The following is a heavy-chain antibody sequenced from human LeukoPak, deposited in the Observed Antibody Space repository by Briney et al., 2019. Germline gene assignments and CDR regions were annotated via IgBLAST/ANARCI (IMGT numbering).Heavy chain of an antibody. CDR3: ARDLCTYSSCTNNWIDP. Sequence: SQTLSLTCAISRDSVSSNRAAWNWIRQSPSRGLEWLGRTYYRSKWYNNYAISVKSRITINPDTSKNQFSLQLDSVTPEDTAVYYCARDLCTYSSCTNNWIDPWGQGTLVTVSS. J-gene: IGHJ5*02. CDR2: TYYRSKWYN. CDR1: RDSVSSNRAA. D-gene: IGHD6-6*01. V-gene: IGHV6-1*01.